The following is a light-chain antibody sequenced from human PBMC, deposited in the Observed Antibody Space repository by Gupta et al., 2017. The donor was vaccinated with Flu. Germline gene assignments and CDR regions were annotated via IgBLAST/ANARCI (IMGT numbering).Light chain of an antibody. V-gene: IGKV2-30*01. CDR3: MQGAHWPWA. CDR1: QGLVYSDGNTY. Sequence: ISCRSTQGLVYSDGNTYLHWFQQRPGQSPRRLIYLVSKRDSGVSDRFSGSGSGTDFTLKISRVEAEDVGVYFCMQGAHWPWAFGQGTKLEIK. CDR2: LVS. J-gene: IGKJ1*01.